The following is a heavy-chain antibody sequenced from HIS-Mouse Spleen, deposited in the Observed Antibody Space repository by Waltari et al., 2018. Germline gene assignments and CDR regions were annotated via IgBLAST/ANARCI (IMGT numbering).Heavy chain of an antibody. J-gene: IGHJ4*02. V-gene: IGHV3-30-3*01. CDR2: ISYDGSNK. CDR3: AREGSFYYFDY. Sequence: MHWVRQAPGKGLEWVAVISYDGSNKYYADSVKGRFTISRDNSKNTLYLQMNSLRAEDTAVYYCAREGSFYYFDYWGQGTLVTVSS. D-gene: IGHD6-13*01.